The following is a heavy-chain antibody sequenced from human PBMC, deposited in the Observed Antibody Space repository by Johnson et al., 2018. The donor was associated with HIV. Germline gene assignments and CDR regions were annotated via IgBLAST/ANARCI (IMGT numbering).Heavy chain of an antibody. CDR2: IKQDGSEK. Sequence: VQLVESGGGLVQPGGSLRLSCAASGFTFSTYWMNWVRQAPGKGLEWVANIKQDGSEKYYVDTVKGRFTISRDSAKNSLYLQMNSLRAEDTAVYYCARDQGNYYDSSGKPKRAFDIWGQGTMVTVSS. CDR1: GFTFSTYW. CDR3: ARDQGNYYDSSGKPKRAFDI. V-gene: IGHV3-7*01. D-gene: IGHD3-22*01. J-gene: IGHJ3*02.